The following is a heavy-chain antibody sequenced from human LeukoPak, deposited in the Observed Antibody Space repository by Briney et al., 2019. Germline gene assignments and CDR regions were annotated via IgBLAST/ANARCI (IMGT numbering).Heavy chain of an antibody. V-gene: IGHV1-3*01. J-gene: IGHJ5*02. D-gene: IGHD6-13*01. Sequence: ASVKVSCKASGYTFTSYAMHWVRQAPGQRLEWMGWIYAGNGNTKYSQKFQGRVTITRDTSASTAYMELSSLRSEDTAVYYCARDKSSSGWFDPWGQGTLVTVSS. CDR3: ARDKSSSGWFDP. CDR2: IYAGNGNT. CDR1: GYTFTSYA.